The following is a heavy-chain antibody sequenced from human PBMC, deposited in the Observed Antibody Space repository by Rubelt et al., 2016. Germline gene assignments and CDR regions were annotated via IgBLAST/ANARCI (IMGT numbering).Heavy chain of an antibody. CDR3: ARGRAKAGEGY. D-gene: IGHD7-27*01. CDR2: INPNSGGT. J-gene: IGHJ4*02. CDR1: GYTFTGYY. V-gene: IGHV1-2*04. Sequence: QVQLVQSGAEVKKPGASVKVSCKASGYTFTGYYMHWVRQAPGQGLEWMGWINPNSGGTNYARKFQGWVTMTSDTSISTAYMGLSRLRADDTAVYYCARGRAKAGEGYWGQGTLVTGSS.